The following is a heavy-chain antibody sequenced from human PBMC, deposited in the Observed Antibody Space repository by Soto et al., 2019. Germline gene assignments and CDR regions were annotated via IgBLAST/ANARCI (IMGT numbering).Heavy chain of an antibody. CDR2: VSYDGGFK. D-gene: IGHD2-2*01. CDR1: GFTCSKFG. V-gene: IGHV3-30*18. CDR3: AKDSDQLLFDYYYYGMDV. Sequence: QVQLVESGGGVVQPGGSLRLSCEASGFTCSKFGIHWVRKSPGKWLEWVAVVSYDGGFKYYADSVKGRFTISRDNSKNTLYLQMNSLRPEDTALYYCAKDSDQLLFDYYYYGMDVWGQGTTVTVSS. J-gene: IGHJ6*02.